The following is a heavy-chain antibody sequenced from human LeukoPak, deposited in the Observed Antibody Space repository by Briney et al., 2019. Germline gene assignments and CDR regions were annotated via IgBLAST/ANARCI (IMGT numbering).Heavy chain of an antibody. V-gene: IGHV1-2*02. CDR3: ASEKWHSRFDY. J-gene: IGHJ4*02. Sequence: ASVKVSCKASGYTFTGYYMHWVRQAPGQGLEWMGWINPNSGGTNYAQKFQGRVTMTRDMSTSTVYMELSSLRSEDTAVYYCASEKWHSRFDYWGQGTLVTVSS. CDR1: GYTFTGYY. D-gene: IGHD5-12*01. CDR2: INPNSGGT.